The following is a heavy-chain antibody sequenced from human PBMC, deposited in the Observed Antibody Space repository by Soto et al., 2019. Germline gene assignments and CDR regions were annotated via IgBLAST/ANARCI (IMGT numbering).Heavy chain of an antibody. V-gene: IGHV4-34*01. CDR1: GGSFSGYY. CDR3: ARGLISEPWIQPLGYYYYGMDV. J-gene: IGHJ6*02. D-gene: IGHD5-18*01. Sequence: PSETLSLTCAVYGGSFSGYYWSWIRQPPGKGLEWIGEINHSGSTNYNPSLKSRVTISVDTSKNQFSLKLSSVTAADTAVYYCARGLISEPWIQPLGYYYYGMDVWGQGTTVTVSS. CDR2: INHSGST.